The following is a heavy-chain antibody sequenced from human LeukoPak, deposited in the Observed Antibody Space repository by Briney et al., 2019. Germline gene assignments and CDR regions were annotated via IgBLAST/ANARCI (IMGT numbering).Heavy chain of an antibody. CDR3: AKARFSGMGGILS. J-gene: IGHJ3*01. D-gene: IGHD3-3*01. CDR2: INSDGSTT. CDR1: GFTFSRYR. Sequence: GGSLRLSCAASGFTFSRYRMHWVRQAPGKGLVWFARINSDGSTTSDADSVKGRFTISRDNAKNTLYLQMNSLRAEDTAVYYCAKARFSGMGGILSWGQGTMVTVSS. V-gene: IGHV3-74*01.